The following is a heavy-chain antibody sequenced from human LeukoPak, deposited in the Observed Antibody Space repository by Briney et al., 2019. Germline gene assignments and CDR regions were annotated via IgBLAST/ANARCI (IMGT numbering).Heavy chain of an antibody. D-gene: IGHD6-19*01. Sequence: VGSLRLSCAASRFTFSSYAMHWVRQAPGKGLEWVAVIPYDGINKYYADSVKGRFTISRDNSKNTVYLQMNSLRAEDTAVYYCARDAAGNPPFYYFDYWGQGTLVTVSS. CDR1: RFTFSSYA. CDR3: ARDAAGNPPFYYFDY. J-gene: IGHJ4*02. V-gene: IGHV3-30*01. CDR2: IPYDGINK.